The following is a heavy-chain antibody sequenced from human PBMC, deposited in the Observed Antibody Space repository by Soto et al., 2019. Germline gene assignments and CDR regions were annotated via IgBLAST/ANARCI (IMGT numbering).Heavy chain of an antibody. J-gene: IGHJ4*02. CDR1: AGSMTSHY. V-gene: IGHV4-4*07. CDR2: VYAAGNT. D-gene: IGHD3-3*01. Sequence: SETLSLTCNVSAGSMTSHYWSWIRQPAGKGLEWIGRVYAAGNTNYNPSLTGRVTMSIDTSKKQFSLRMTSLTAADTAVYFCARVFDYWSGFYVYWGQGILVTVSS. CDR3: ARVFDYWSGFYVY.